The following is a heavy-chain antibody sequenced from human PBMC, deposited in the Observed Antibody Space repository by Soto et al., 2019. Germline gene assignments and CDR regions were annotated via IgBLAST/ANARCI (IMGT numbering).Heavy chain of an antibody. CDR2: IYYSGST. CDR1: GGSISSYY. CDR3: ARDRTLHGYNSYYFDY. J-gene: IGHJ4*02. Sequence: PSETLSLTCTVSGGSISSYYWSWIRQPPGKGLEWIGYIYYSGSTNYNPSLKSRVTISVDTSKNQFSLKLSSVTAADTAVYYCARDRTLHGYNSYYFDYWGQGTLVTVSS. D-gene: IGHD5-12*01. V-gene: IGHV4-59*01.